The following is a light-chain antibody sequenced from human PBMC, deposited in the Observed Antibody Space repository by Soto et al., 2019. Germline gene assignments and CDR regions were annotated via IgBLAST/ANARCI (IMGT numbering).Light chain of an antibody. CDR2: EVS. CDR3: AAWDDSLRTV. Sequence: QSVLTQPPSASGSPGQSVTISCTGTSGDVGAYDYVSWYQQHPGKAPKLMIYEVSKRPSGVPDRFSGSKSGDTASLTVSGLQADDEADYYCAAWDDSLRTVFGTGTKVTVL. J-gene: IGLJ1*01. CDR1: SGDVGAYDY. V-gene: IGLV2-8*01.